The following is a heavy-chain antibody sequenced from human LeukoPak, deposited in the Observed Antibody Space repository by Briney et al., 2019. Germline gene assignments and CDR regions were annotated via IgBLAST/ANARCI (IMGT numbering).Heavy chain of an antibody. D-gene: IGHD2-21*01. Sequence: GGSLRLSCAASGFSFGSYWMSWVRQAPGKGLEWVASIKQDGSEKYYVDSVRGRFTISRDNAKNSLHLQMNSLRAEDTAVYYCAKYCGGDCDQGAFDIWGQGTMVTVSS. V-gene: IGHV3-7*01. CDR2: IKQDGSEK. CDR3: AKYCGGDCDQGAFDI. CDR1: GFSFGSYW. J-gene: IGHJ3*02.